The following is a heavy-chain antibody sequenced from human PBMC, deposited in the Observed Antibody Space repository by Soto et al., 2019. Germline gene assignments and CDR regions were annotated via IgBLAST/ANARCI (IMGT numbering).Heavy chain of an antibody. CDR3: VKDRSSDLLYFAESIKGFDS. CDR2: ISGRGGRT. D-gene: IGHD3-10*01. V-gene: IGHV3-23*01. Sequence: EVQLLESGGGLVPPGGSLRLSCAASGFTFISHAMSWVRQAPGKGLEWVSSISGRGGRTYYADSVKGRFTISRDNSKNTLYLQMSTLTAEDTAFYYCVKDRSSDLLYFAESIKGFDSWGQGTLVTVSS. J-gene: IGHJ5*01. CDR1: GFTFISHA.